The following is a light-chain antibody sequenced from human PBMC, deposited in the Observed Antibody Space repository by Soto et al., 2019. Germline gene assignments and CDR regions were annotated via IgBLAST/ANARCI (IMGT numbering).Light chain of an antibody. CDR3: AAWDDSLNSRVV. CDR1: SSNIGSNT. Sequence: QSVLTQPPSASGTPGQRVTISCSGSSSNIGSNTVNWYQHLPGTAPKLLIYSNNQRPSGVPDRFSGSKSGTSASLAISGLQYEDEEDYYCAAWDDSLNSRVVFGGGTKLTVL. J-gene: IGLJ7*01. V-gene: IGLV1-44*01. CDR2: SNN.